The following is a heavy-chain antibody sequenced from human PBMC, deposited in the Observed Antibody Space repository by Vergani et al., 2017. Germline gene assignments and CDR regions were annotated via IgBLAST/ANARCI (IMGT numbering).Heavy chain of an antibody. V-gene: IGHV4-31*02. D-gene: IGHD5-12*01. CDR3: ARGGDIVANDAFDI. J-gene: IGHJ3*02. CDR2: IYYSGST. Sequence: KGLEWIGYIYYSGSTYYNPSLKSRVTISVDTSKNQFSLKLSSVTAADTAVYDCARGGDIVANDAFDIWGQGTMVTVSS.